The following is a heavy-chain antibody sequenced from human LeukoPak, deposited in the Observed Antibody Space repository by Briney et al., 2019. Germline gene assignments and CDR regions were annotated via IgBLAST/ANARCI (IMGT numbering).Heavy chain of an antibody. D-gene: IGHD2-21*02. CDR3: ARVTDPRYNWFDP. Sequence: SETLSLTCTVSGGSISSYYWTWIRQPAGKGPEWIGRIHASGSTNYNPSLKSRVNMSVDTSKNQFSLKLNSVTAADTAVYYCARVTDPRYNWFDPWAREPWSPSPQ. CDR2: IHASGST. J-gene: IGHJ5*02. V-gene: IGHV4-4*07. CDR1: GGSISSYY.